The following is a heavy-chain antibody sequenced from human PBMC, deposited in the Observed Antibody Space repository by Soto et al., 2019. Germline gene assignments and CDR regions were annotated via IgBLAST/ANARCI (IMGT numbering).Heavy chain of an antibody. CDR1: GYTFTGYY. Sequence: ASVKVSCKASGYTFTGYYMHWVRQAPGQGLEWMGWINPNSGGTNYAQKFQGWVTMTRDTSISTAYMELSRLRSDDTAVYYCARGGYCSGGSCYPFDYWGQGTLVTVSS. J-gene: IGHJ4*02. D-gene: IGHD2-15*01. V-gene: IGHV1-2*04. CDR2: INPNSGGT. CDR3: ARGGYCSGGSCYPFDY.